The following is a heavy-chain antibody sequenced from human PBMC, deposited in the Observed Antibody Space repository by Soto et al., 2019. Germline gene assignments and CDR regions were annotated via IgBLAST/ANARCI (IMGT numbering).Heavy chain of an antibody. CDR1: GFFFPTYW. CDR2: INQDGSEK. V-gene: IGHV3-7*03. CDR3: TRGRDYGGRQDAFDI. J-gene: IGHJ3*02. Sequence: EVQLVESGGGLVQPGGSLRLSCAASGFFFPTYWMSWVRQAPGKGLEWVADINQDGSEKYHVDSVKGRFTISRDNPKNTLYLQMNSLRAEDTAIYYCTRGRDYGGRQDAFDIWGQGTMGTFSS. D-gene: IGHD4-17*01.